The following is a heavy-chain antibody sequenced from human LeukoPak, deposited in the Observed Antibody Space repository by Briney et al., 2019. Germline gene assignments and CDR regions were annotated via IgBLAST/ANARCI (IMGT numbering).Heavy chain of an antibody. CDR1: GYTFTGYY. CDR3: ASSLDIVVVVAATPGSWYFDL. CDR2: INPNSGGT. J-gene: IGHJ2*01. Sequence: GASVKVSCKASGYTFTGYYMHWVRQAPGQGLEWMGWINPNSGGTNYAQKFQGRVTMTRDTSISTAYMELSRLRSDDTAVYYCASSLDIVVVVAATPGSWYFDLWGRGTLVTVSS. V-gene: IGHV1-2*02. D-gene: IGHD2-15*01.